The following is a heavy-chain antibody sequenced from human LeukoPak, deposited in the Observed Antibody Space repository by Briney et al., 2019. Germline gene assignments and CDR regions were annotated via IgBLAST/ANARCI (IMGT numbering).Heavy chain of an antibody. V-gene: IGHV1-69*08. CDR3: ARHCSGGNGYGVADI. Sequence: GASVKVSCKASGGTFSSYTISWVRQAPGQGLEWMGRIIPILGTANYAQKFQGRVTITADESTSTAYMELSSLRSEDTAVYYCARHCSGGNGYGVADIWGQGTVVTVSS. D-gene: IGHD2-15*01. CDR1: GGTFSSYT. J-gene: IGHJ3*02. CDR2: IIPILGTA.